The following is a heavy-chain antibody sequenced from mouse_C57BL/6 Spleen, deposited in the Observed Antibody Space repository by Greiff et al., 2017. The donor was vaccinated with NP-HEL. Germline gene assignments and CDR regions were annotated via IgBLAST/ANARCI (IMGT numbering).Heavy chain of an antibody. CDR1: GFTFSSYA. CDR2: ISDGGSYT. J-gene: IGHJ3*01. Sequence: EVRLVESGGGLVKPGGSLKLSCAASGFTFSSYAMSWVRQTPEKRLEWVATISDGGSYTYYPDNVKGRFTISRDNAKNNLYLQMSHLKSEDTAMYYCARYLPVAYWGQGTLVTVSA. CDR3: ARYLPVAY. V-gene: IGHV5-4*03.